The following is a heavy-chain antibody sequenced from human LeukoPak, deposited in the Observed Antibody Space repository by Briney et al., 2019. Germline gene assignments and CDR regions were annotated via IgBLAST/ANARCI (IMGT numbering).Heavy chain of an antibody. J-gene: IGHJ4*02. CDR3: AKEPLFSSGWYVY. CDR2: VSDSGGST. D-gene: IGHD6-19*01. V-gene: IGHV3-23*01. Sequence: GGSLRLSCVGSGFTFSGYAMSWVRQAPGKGLEWVSAVSDSGGSTFYTDSVKSRFTISRDNSKNTLYLQMNSLRAEDTAVYYCAKEPLFSSGWYVYWGQGTLVTVSS. CDR1: GFTFSGYA.